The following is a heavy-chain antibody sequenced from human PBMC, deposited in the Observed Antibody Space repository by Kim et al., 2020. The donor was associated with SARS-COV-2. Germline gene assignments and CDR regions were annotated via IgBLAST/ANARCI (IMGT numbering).Heavy chain of an antibody. CDR2: ISSSSSYI. CDR3: ARDPMGVHSKYYYGMDV. V-gene: IGHV3-21*01. Sequence: GGSLRLSCAASGFTFSSYSMNWVRQAPGKGLEWVSSISSSSSYIYYADSVKGRFTISRDNAKNSLYLQMNSLRAEDTAVYYCARDPMGVHSKYYYGMDVWGPGTTVTVSS. CDR1: GFTFSSYS. D-gene: IGHD4-4*01. J-gene: IGHJ6*02.